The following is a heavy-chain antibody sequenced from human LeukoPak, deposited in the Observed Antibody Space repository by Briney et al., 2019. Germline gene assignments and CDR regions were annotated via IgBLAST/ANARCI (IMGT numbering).Heavy chain of an antibody. V-gene: IGHV1-18*01. CDR2: ISAYNGNT. J-gene: IGHJ4*02. CDR1: GYTFTSYG. Sequence: ASVEVSCKASGYTFTSYGISWVRQAPGPGLEWMGWISAYNGNTNYAQKLQGRVTMTTDTSTSTAYMELRSLKSDDTAVYYCAREPRGYSYGYDYWGQGTLVTVSS. D-gene: IGHD5-18*01. CDR3: AREPRGYSYGYDY.